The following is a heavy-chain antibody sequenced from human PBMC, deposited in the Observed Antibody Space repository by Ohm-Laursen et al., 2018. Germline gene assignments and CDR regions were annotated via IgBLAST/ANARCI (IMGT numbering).Heavy chain of an antibody. J-gene: IGHJ4*02. CDR1: GFTFSDSA. V-gene: IGHV3-73*01. Sequence: SLRLSCAASGFTFSDSAIHWVRQASGKGLEWVGRSRSKRNNYATQYAASVTGRFTISRDDAKSTAYLEMDSLRAEDTAVYYCAREPPTMVREYYFDYWGQGTLVTVSS. CDR3: AREPPTMVREYYFDY. CDR2: SRSKRNNYAT. D-gene: IGHD3-10*01.